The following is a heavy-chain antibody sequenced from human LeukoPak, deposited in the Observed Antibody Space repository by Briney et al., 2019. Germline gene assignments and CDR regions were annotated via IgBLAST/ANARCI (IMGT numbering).Heavy chain of an antibody. J-gene: IGHJ4*02. Sequence: ASVKVSCKPSGYTFTNYGISWVRQAPGQGLEWMGWIGAYNGNTNYAQKLQGRVTMTTDTSTSTAYMELRSLRSGDTAVYYCARDEIVGATQIDYWGQGTLVTVSS. CDR2: IGAYNGNT. V-gene: IGHV1-18*01. CDR1: GYTFTNYG. D-gene: IGHD1-26*01. CDR3: ARDEIVGATQIDY.